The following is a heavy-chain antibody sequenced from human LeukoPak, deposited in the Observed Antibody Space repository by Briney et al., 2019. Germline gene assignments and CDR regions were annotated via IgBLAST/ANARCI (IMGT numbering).Heavy chain of an antibody. CDR2: IYYSGST. Sequence: SETLSLTCTVSGGSISSSSYYWGWIRQPPGKGLEWIGSIYYSGSTYYNPSLKSRVTISVDTSKNQFSLKLSSVTAADTAVYFCARGSYDSSGYYPPDYWGQGTLVTVSS. J-gene: IGHJ4*02. V-gene: IGHV4-39*01. CDR1: GGSISSSSYY. D-gene: IGHD3-22*01. CDR3: ARGSYDSSGYYPPDY.